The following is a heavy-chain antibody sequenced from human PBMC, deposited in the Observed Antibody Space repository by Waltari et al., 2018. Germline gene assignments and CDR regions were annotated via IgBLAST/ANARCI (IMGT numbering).Heavy chain of an antibody. Sequence: EVQLVEFGGDVDKPGGSLRLSCAASGCTFISYKMNWVRQAPGQGLEWVSIISYSSSYIYYADSVKGRFTVSRDNAKNSLYLQMNSLRAEDTAVYYCARDHEYGGKADYWGQGTLVTVSS. J-gene: IGHJ4*02. CDR3: ARDHEYGGKADY. D-gene: IGHD4-17*01. CDR1: GCTFISYK. CDR2: ISYSSSYI. V-gene: IGHV3-21*01.